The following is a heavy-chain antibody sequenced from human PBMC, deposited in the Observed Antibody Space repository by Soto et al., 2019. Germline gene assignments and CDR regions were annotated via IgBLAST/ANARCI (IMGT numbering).Heavy chain of an antibody. Sequence: QVQLQELGPGLVQPSETLSLTCTVSRGSISSGSWWSLVRQSPTKGLEWIGEIHSTRGANYNPSLQSRVTISIDKSSNQFSQELDSVTAADTALYYCAKNGAYCLEFWGQGTPVIVST. J-gene: IGHJ4*02. D-gene: IGHD1-26*01. CDR1: RGSISSGSW. CDR2: IHSTRGA. V-gene: IGHV4-4*02. CDR3: AKNGAYCLEF.